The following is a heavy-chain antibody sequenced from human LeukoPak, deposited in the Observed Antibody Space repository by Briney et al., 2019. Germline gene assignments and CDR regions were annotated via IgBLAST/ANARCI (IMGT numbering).Heavy chain of an antibody. CDR2: INHSGST. V-gene: IGHV4-34*01. CDR1: GGSISGDY. CDR3: ARGHPRSITMVRGSLKTHWYFDL. Sequence: PSETLSLTCAVYGGSISGDYWSWIRQPPGKGLEWIGEINHSGSTNYNPSLKSRVTISVDTSKNQFSLKLSSVTAADTAVYYCARGHPRSITMVRGSLKTHWYFDLWGRGTLVTVSS. D-gene: IGHD3-10*01. J-gene: IGHJ2*01.